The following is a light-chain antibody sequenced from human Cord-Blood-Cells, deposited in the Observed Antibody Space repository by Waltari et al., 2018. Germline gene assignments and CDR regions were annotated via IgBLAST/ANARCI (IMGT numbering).Light chain of an antibody. CDR3: QQRSNWPLT. V-gene: IGKV3-11*01. CDR1: QSVSNY. CDR2: DAS. Sequence: EIVLTQSPATLSSSPGERATLSCRASQSVSNYLAWSQQKPGQAPRLLIYDASNRATGIPARFSGSGSGTYFTLTISSLEPEDFAVYYCQQRSNWPLTFGGGTKVEIK. J-gene: IGKJ4*01.